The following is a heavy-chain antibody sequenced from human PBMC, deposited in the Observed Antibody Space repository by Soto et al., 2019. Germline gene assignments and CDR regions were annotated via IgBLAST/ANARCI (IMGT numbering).Heavy chain of an antibody. V-gene: IGHV5-10-1*01. D-gene: IGHD3-9*01. Sequence: PGESLKISCKGSGYSFTSYWISWVRQMPGKGLEWMGRIDPSDSYTNYSPSFQGHVTISADKSISTAYLQWSSLKASDTAMYYCASPIAYDILTGYHYYYYYGMDVWGQGTTVTVSS. CDR3: ASPIAYDILTGYHYYYYYGMDV. CDR1: GYSFTSYW. CDR2: IDPSDSYT. J-gene: IGHJ6*02.